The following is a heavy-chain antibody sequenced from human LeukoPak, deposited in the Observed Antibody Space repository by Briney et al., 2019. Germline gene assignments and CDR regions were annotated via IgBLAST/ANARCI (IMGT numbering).Heavy chain of an antibody. CDR3: SKEGEGLGELSSDY. V-gene: IGHV3-30*02. D-gene: IGHD3-16*02. J-gene: IGHJ4*02. CDR2: IRYEGSNK. CDR1: GFTFSSYG. Sequence: PGGSLRLSCAASGFTFSSYGMHWVRQAPGKGLEWVAFIRYEGSNKYYADSVKGRLTISRDNSKKTLYLQMNRLRVEDTAVYFCSKEGEGLGELSSDYWGQGTLVTVSS.